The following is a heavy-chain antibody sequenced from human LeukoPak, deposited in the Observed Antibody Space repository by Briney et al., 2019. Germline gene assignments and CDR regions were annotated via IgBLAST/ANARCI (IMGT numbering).Heavy chain of an antibody. J-gene: IGHJ4*02. CDR1: GGSISSYY. V-gene: IGHV4-59*01. D-gene: IGHD3-10*01. CDR2: IYYSGST. Sequence: SETLSLTCTVSGGSISSYYWSWIRQPPGKGLEWIGYIYYSGSTNYNPSLKSRVTISVDTSKNQFSLKLSSVTAADTAVYYCAKDSAGLFDYWGQGTLVTVSS. CDR3: AKDSAGLFDY.